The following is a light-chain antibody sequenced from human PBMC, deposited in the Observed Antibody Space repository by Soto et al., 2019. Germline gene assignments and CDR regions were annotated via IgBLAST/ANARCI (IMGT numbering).Light chain of an antibody. CDR3: ATWDDSLSGPV. CDR1: SSNIGSNY. J-gene: IGLJ1*01. Sequence: QSVLTQHPSASGTPGQRLTISCSGSSSNIGSNYVFWYQQLPGTAPKLLIYRNNERPSGVPDRFSGSKSGTSASLAISGLRSEHEADYHCATWDDSLSGPVFGTGTKVTVL. V-gene: IGLV1-47*01. CDR2: RNN.